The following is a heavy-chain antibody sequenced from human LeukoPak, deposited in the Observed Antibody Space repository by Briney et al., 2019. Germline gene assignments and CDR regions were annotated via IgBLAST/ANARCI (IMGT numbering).Heavy chain of an antibody. D-gene: IGHD6-19*01. CDR1: GFTFNNFA. J-gene: IGHJ4*02. CDR2: ISGSGGST. V-gene: IGHV3-23*01. CDR3: AKALPPYTSGTFDH. Sequence: GGSLRLSCAASGFTFNNFAMSWVRQAPGKGLEWVSTISGSGGSTFYADSVKGRFTTSRDNSKNTLFLEMNSLRVEDTAIYYCAKALPPYTSGTFDHWGQGSLVTVSS.